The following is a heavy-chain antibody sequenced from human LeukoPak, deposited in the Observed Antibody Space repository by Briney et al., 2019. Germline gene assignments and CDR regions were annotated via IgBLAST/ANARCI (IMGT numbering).Heavy chain of an antibody. CDR2: ITGSSSYI. J-gene: IGHJ4*02. D-gene: IGHD3-16*02. Sequence: GGSLRLSCAASGFTFSSYSMNWVRQAPGKGLEWVSSITGSSSYIYYAESVKGRFAISRDNAKNSLYLQMNSLRAEDTAVYYCARVLGSSEDYVWGSYRFWGQGTLVTVS. V-gene: IGHV3-21*01. CDR1: GFTFSSYS. CDR3: ARVLGSSEDYVWGSYRF.